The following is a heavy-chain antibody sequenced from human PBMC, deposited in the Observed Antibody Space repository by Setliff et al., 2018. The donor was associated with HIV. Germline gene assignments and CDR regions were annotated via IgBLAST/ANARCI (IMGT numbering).Heavy chain of an antibody. J-gene: IGHJ1*01. CDR1: GGTFSNYG. V-gene: IGHV1-69*05. CDR2: IIPISGTA. Sequence: SVKVSCKASGGTFSNYGMSWVRQAPGQGLEWMGGIIPISGTANYAQKLQGRVTMTTDTSTSTAYMELRSLRSDDTAVYYCARVVVRGVTFIAEYFQHWGQGTLVTVSS. CDR3: ARVVVRGVTFIAEYFQH. D-gene: IGHD3-10*01.